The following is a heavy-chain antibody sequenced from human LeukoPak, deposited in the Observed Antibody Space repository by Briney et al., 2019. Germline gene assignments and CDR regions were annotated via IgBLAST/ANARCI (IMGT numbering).Heavy chain of an antibody. CDR1: GFSLYSSGVG. CDR3: AHRRPGHLTGWDNSYFDN. D-gene: IGHD1/OR15-1a*01. Sequence: SGPTLVNPTQTLTLTCTFSGFSLYSSGVGVGWIRQPPGKALEWLAVIYWDDDKRYHPSLRSRLTMSKDASKSQVFLVMSNMDPVDTATYYCAHRRPGHLTGWDNSYFDNWGPGTLVTVSS. V-gene: IGHV2-5*02. J-gene: IGHJ4*02. CDR2: IYWDDDK.